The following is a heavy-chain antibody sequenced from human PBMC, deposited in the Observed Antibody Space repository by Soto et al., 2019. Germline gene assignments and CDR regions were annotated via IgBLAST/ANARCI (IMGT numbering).Heavy chain of an antibody. CDR2: ISYDGSNI. CDR1: GFIFNSYG. CDR3: ARGVRGVATIAIGFYLDY. J-gene: IGHJ4*02. V-gene: IGHV3-30*03. D-gene: IGHD5-12*01. Sequence: QVQLVESGGGVVQPGRSLRLSCAASGFIFNSYGMHWIRQAPGKGLEWVAVISYDGSNIFYADSVKGRFTISRDNSNNTLYVQMKSLRGDDTAVYYCARGVRGVATIAIGFYLDYWGQGTLVTTSS.